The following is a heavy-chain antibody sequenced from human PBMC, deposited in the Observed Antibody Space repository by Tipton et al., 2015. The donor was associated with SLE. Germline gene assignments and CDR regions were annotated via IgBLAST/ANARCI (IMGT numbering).Heavy chain of an antibody. D-gene: IGHD2-15*01. J-gene: IGHJ4*02. CDR2: IYTSGST. V-gene: IGHV4-61*02. Sequence: TLSLTCTVSGGSISSGSYYWSWIRQPAGKGLEWIGRIYTSGSTNYNPSLKSRVTISVDTSKNQFSLKLSSVTAADTAVYYCARSHCSGGSCYGLDYWGQGAMVTVSS. CDR3: ARSHCSGGSCYGLDY. CDR1: GGSISSGSYY.